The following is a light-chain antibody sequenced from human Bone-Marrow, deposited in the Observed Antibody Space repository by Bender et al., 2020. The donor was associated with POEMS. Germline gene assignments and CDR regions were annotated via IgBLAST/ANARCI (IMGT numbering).Light chain of an antibody. J-gene: IGLJ2*01. Sequence: SYELTQPSSVSVSPGQTAMITCSGVVLGKKYARWFQQKPGQAPVLVIYKDSERPSGIPGRFSGSSSGTRVTLIISGAQVEEEADYYCYSAADNNLGLFGGGTKLTVL. CDR1: VLGKKY. V-gene: IGLV3-27*01. CDR3: YSAADNNLGL. CDR2: KDS.